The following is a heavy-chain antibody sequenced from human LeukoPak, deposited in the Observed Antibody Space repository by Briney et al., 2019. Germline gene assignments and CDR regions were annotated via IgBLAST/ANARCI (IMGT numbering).Heavy chain of an antibody. CDR1: GGSISSGSYY. CDR3: ARDQQLLDY. J-gene: IGHJ4*02. Sequence: PSETLSLTCTVFGGSISSGSYYWGWIRQPPGKGLEWIGSIYHSGSTYYDPSLKSRVTISVDTSKNQFSLKLSSVTAADTAVYYCARDQQLLDYWGQGTLVTVSS. D-gene: IGHD6-13*01. V-gene: IGHV4-39*07. CDR2: IYHSGST.